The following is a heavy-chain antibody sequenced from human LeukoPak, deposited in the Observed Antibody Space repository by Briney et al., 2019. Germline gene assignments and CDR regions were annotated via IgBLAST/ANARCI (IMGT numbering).Heavy chain of an antibody. J-gene: IGHJ3*02. CDR3: ARGHSGSPSFDI. V-gene: IGHV1-69*05. D-gene: IGHD1-26*01. Sequence: SVKVSCKASGGTFSSYAISLVRQAPGQGLEWMGRIIPIFGTANYAQKFQGRVTITTDESTSTAYMELSSLRSEDTAVYYCARGHSGSPSFDIWGQGTMVTVSS. CDR1: GGTFSSYA. CDR2: IIPIFGTA.